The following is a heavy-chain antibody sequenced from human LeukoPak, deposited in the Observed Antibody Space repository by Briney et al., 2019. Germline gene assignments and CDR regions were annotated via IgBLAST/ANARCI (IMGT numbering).Heavy chain of an antibody. CDR3: AKLNWGTRDGYNVWYFDL. Sequence: PSETLSLTCTVSGGSISGYYWSWIRQPPGKGLEWIGYIYYSGNTIYNPSLKSRVTMSVDTSKSQFSLKLSSVTAADTAVYYCAKLNWGTRDGYNVWYFDLWGRGTLVTVSS. J-gene: IGHJ2*01. CDR2: IYYSGNT. V-gene: IGHV4-59*08. D-gene: IGHD5-24*01. CDR1: GGSISGYY.